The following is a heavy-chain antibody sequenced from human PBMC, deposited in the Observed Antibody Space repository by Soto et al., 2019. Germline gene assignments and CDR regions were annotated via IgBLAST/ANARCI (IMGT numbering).Heavy chain of an antibody. CDR3: AKDRRAGGNSAFYFDF. V-gene: IGHV3-23*01. CDR2: ISATGGGT. Sequence: PGGSLRLSCAASGFKFSNYAMSWVRQAPGKGLEWVSLISATGGGTYYADSVKGRFTISRDNSHNTLYLQVHSLTAEDTAVYYCAKDRRAGGNSAFYFDFWAQGA. CDR1: GFKFSNYA. D-gene: IGHD3-16*01. J-gene: IGHJ4*02.